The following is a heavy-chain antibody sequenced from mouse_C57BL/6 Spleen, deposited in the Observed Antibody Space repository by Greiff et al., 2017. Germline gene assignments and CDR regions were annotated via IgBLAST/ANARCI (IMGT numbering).Heavy chain of an antibody. D-gene: IGHD1-1*01. CDR2: INYDGSST. Sequence: EVKVVESEGGLVQPGSSMKLSCTASGFTFSDYYMAWVRQVPEKGLEWVANINYDGSSTYYLDSLKSRFIISRDNAKNILYLQMSSLKSEDTATYYCARGRYYGSGDWFAYWGQGTLVTVSA. J-gene: IGHJ3*01. CDR3: ARGRYYGSGDWFAY. CDR1: GFTFSDYY. V-gene: IGHV5-16*01.